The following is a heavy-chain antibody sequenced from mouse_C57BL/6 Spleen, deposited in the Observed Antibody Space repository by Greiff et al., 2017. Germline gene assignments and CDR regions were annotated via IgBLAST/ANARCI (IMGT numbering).Heavy chain of an antibody. CDR3: VRDVYDYYFDY. D-gene: IGHD2-4*01. J-gene: IGHJ2*01. CDR1: GFSFNTYA. CDR2: IRSKSNNYAT. V-gene: IGHV10-1*01. Sequence: DVQLVESGGGLVQPKGSLKLSCAASGFSFNTYAMNWVRQAPGKGLEWVARIRSKSNNYATYYADSVKDRFTISRDDSESMLYLQMNNLKTEDTAMYYCVRDVYDYYFDYWGQGTTLTVSS.